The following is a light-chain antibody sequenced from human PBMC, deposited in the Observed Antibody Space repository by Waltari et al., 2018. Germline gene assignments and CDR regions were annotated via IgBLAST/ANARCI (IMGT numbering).Light chain of an antibody. V-gene: IGLV2-14*01. CDR2: EVS. Sequence: QSALTQPASVSGSPGQSITISCSGTDSDVGAYDLAPWYQQHPGQAPHLIIYEVSNRPSGISNRFSASNSGNSASLTISGLPAEDEADYYCSSYTTSSAPGVFGTGTRVTVL. J-gene: IGLJ1*01. CDR3: SSYTTSSAPGV. CDR1: DSDVGAYDL.